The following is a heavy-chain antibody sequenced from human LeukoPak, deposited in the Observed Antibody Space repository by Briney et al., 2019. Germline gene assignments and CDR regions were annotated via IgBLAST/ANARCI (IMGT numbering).Heavy chain of an antibody. Sequence: ASVMVSCKTSGYTFTNHGISWVRQAPGQGLEWMGWINGYNGNTNYVQKFRGRITMTTDTSTSTAYLHLRSLSSDDTALYYCARDLSLGRHDDGEPFDSWGQGTLVTVSS. J-gene: IGHJ4*02. CDR1: GYTFTNHG. CDR3: ARDLSLGRHDDGEPFDS. D-gene: IGHD4-17*01. CDR2: INGYNGNT. V-gene: IGHV1-18*01.